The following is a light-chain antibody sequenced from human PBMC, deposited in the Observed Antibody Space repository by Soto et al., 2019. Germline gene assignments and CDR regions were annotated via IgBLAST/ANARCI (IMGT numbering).Light chain of an antibody. Sequence: QVTQSPSTLSVSLGYRXTLPSRASQTISSWLAWYQQKPGKAPNLLIYAASSLQSGVPSRFSGSGSGTEFTLTISSLQPDDFATYYCQQYNSYPITFGQGTRLEIK. CDR1: QTISSW. CDR2: AAS. CDR3: QQYNSYPIT. V-gene: IGKV1-5*01. J-gene: IGKJ5*01.